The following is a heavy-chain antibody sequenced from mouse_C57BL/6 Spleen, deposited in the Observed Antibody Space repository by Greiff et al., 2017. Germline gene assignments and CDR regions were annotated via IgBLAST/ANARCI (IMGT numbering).Heavy chain of an antibody. Sequence: EVQLQQSGAELVKPGASVKLSCTASGFNIKDYYMHWVKQITEQGLEWIGRIDPEDSETKYAPKFQGNSTISADTAKNTAYLQLSSLTSEDTAVYYCARVVSNYAVYYFDYWGQGTSLTVSS. CDR2: IDPEDSET. CDR1: GFNIKDYY. D-gene: IGHD2-5*01. CDR3: ARVVSNYAVYYFDY. J-gene: IGHJ2*02. V-gene: IGHV14-2*01.